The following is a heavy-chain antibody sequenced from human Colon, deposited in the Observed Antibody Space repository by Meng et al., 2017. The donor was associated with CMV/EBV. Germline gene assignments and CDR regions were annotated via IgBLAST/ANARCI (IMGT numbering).Heavy chain of an antibody. CDR3: VREIRRSWFDP. D-gene: IGHD4-17*01. CDR2: INSYAYNI. CDR1: GLTFGSFT. Sequence: CAVSGLTFGSFTMSWVRQAPGKGLEWVASINSYAYNIGYADSVKGRFTISRDNAKNSLYLQMNSLGAEDTAVYFCVREIRRSWFDPWGQGTLVTVSS. J-gene: IGHJ5*02. V-gene: IGHV3-21*01.